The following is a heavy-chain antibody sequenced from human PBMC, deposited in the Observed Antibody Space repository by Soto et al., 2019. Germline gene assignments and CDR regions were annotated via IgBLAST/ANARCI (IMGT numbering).Heavy chain of an antibody. Sequence: QVQLQQWGAGLLKPSETLSLTCAVYGGSFSGYYWSWIRQPPGKGLEWIGEVNHSGSAHYNPSLRSRVTMSVDTPKNQSSLKLTSVTAADTAVFYGARGVYNAIFGVISLDYWGQGTLVTVSS. CDR1: GGSFSGYY. J-gene: IGHJ4*02. CDR3: ARGVYNAIFGVISLDY. CDR2: VNHSGSA. D-gene: IGHD3-3*01. V-gene: IGHV4-34*01.